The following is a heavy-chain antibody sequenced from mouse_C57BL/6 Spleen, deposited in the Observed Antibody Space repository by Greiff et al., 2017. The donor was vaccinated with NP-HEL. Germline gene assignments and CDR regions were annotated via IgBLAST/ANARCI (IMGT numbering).Heavy chain of an antibody. Sequence: EVKLMESGGGLVKPGGSLKLSCAASGFPFSDYGMHWVRQAPEKGLEWVAYISSGSSTIYYADTVKGRFTISRDNAKNTLFLQMTSLRSEDAAMYYCARGDYDSDYWGQGTTLTVSS. CDR3: ARGDYDSDY. CDR1: GFPFSDYG. CDR2: ISSGSSTI. J-gene: IGHJ2*01. D-gene: IGHD2-4*01. V-gene: IGHV5-17*01.